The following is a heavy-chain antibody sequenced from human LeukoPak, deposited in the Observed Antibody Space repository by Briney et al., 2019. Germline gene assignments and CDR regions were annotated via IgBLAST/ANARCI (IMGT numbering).Heavy chain of an antibody. V-gene: IGHV1-69*04. CDR1: GGTFISYA. CDR2: IIPILGIA. J-gene: IGHJ3*02. D-gene: IGHD1/OR15-1a*01. Sequence: SVKVSCKASGGTFISYAISWVRQAPGQGLEWMGRIIPILGIANYAQKFQGRVTITADKSTSTAYMELSSLRSEDTAVYYCARIGTNPAGGAFDIWGQGTMVTVSS. CDR3: ARIGTNPAGGAFDI.